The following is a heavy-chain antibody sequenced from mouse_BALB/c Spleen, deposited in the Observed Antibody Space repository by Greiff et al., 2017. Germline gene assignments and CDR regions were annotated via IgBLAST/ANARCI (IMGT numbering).Heavy chain of an antibody. CDR3: ARVDYDGGPFAY. Sequence: EVHLVESGGGLVKPGGSLKLSCAASGFTFSSYAMSWVRQSPEKRLEWVAEISSGGSYTYYPDTVTGRFTISRDNAKNTLYLEMSSLRSEDTAMYYCARVDYDGGPFAYWGQGTLVTVSA. V-gene: IGHV5-9-4*01. J-gene: IGHJ3*01. CDR2: ISSGGSYT. D-gene: IGHD2-4*01. CDR1: GFTFSSYA.